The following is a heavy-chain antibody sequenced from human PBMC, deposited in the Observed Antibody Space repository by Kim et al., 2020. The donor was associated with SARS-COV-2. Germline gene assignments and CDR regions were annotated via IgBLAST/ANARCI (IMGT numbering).Heavy chain of an antibody. Sequence: GSNKYYADSVKGRFTISRDNSKNTLYLQMNSLRAEDTAVYYCARDTGGRYWGQGTLVTVSS. CDR2: GSNK. V-gene: IGHV3-30-3*01. J-gene: IGHJ4*02. CDR3: ARDTGGRY. D-gene: IGHD4-4*01.